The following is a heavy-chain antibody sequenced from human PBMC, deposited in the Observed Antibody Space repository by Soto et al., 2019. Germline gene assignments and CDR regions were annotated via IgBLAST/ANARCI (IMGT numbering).Heavy chain of an antibody. CDR1: GFTFNSFG. Sequence: QVQLVESGGDVVQPGTSLRLSCEASGFTFNSFGMHWVRQAPGKGLEWVAVIWHDGTKKSSVDSVKGRFTISRDNSKDTLYLQMNNLRAEDTAVYYCARTGLQIVQATSYYYGLDVWGQGTTVTVSS. V-gene: IGHV3-33*01. J-gene: IGHJ6*02. CDR2: IWHDGTKK. D-gene: IGHD2-8*01. CDR3: ARTGLQIVQATSYYYGLDV.